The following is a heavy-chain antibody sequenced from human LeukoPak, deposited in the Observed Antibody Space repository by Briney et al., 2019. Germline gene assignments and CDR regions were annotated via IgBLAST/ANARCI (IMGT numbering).Heavy chain of an antibody. D-gene: IGHD6-25*01. Sequence: PGRSLRLSCAASGSTVSKNYMSSVRQAPGKGLGWLSHIGSRSDSIYYADSVKGRLTISRDNAKNSLYLQMHSLRDEDTAVYYCARDLVDSGWLYYFDLWGQGTLVTVSS. CDR3: ARDLVDSGWLYYFDL. V-gene: IGHV3-48*02. CDR1: GSTVSKNY. CDR2: IGSRSDSI. J-gene: IGHJ4*02.